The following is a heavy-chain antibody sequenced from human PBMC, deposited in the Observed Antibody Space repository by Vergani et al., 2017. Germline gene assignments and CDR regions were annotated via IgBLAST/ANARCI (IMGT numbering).Heavy chain of an antibody. Sequence: EVQLLESGGGLVQPGGSLRLSCAASGFTFSSYAMSWVRQAPGKGLEWVSAISGSGGSTYYADSVKGRFTISRDNSKNTLYLQMNSLRAEDTAVYYCAKDWYSSSWSITPGWFDPWGQGTLVTVSS. V-gene: IGHV3-23*01. D-gene: IGHD6-13*01. J-gene: IGHJ5*02. CDR3: AKDWYSSSWSITPGWFDP. CDR1: GFTFSSYA. CDR2: ISGSGGST.